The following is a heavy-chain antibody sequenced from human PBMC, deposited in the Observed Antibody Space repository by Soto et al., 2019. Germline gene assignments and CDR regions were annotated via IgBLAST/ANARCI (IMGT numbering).Heavy chain of an antibody. CDR3: ARAGDYDSSGYPSLLIAY. J-gene: IGHJ4*02. Sequence: ASVKVSCKTSGYSFLYYAITWVRQAPGQGLEWMGWISPYNANTKYAQRFQGRVTITTDTSASTAYMELSSLRSEDTAVYYCARAGDYDSSGYPSLLIAYWGQGTLVTVS. CDR2: ISPYNANT. V-gene: IGHV1-18*01. CDR1: GYSFLYYA. D-gene: IGHD3-22*01.